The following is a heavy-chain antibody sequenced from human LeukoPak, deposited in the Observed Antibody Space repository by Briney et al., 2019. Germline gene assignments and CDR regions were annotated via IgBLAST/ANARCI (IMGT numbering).Heavy chain of an antibody. CDR2: IYTSGST. CDR3: ARRKDSSGYFGRMGWFDP. J-gene: IGHJ5*02. V-gene: IGHV4-4*07. Sequence: SETLSLTCTVSGGSISSYCWSWIRQPAGKGLEWIGRIYTSGSTNYNPSLKSRVTMSVDTSKNQFSLKLSSVTAADTAVYYCARRKDSSGYFGRMGWFDPWGQGTLVTVSS. CDR1: GGSISSYC. D-gene: IGHD3-22*01.